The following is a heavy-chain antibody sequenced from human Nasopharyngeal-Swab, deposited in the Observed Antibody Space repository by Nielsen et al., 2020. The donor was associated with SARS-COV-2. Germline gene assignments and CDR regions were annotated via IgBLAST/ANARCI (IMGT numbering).Heavy chain of an antibody. CDR3: ARDMVLLPYSGSYPDAFDI. D-gene: IGHD1-26*01. J-gene: IGHJ3*02. Sequence: GGSLRLSCAASGFTFNTYWMNWVRQAPGKGLEWVAVIWYDGSNKYYADSVKGRFTISRDNSKNTLYLQMNSLRAEDTAVYYCARDMVLLPYSGSYPDAFDIWGQGTMVTVSS. V-gene: IGHV3-33*08. CDR2: IWYDGSNK. CDR1: GFTFNTYW.